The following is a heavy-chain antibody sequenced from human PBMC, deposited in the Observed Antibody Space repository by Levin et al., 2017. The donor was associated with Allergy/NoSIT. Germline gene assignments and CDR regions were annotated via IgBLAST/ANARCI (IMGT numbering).Heavy chain of an antibody. CDR2: ISGSGGST. CDR3: AKDYRARPRITIFGVVIHYFDY. Sequence: GGSLRLSCAASGFTFSSYAMSWVRQAPGKGLEWVSAISGSGGSTYYADSVKGRFTISRDNSKNTLYLQMNSLRAEDTAVYYCAKDYRARPRITIFGVVIHYFDYWGQGTLVTVSS. CDR1: GFTFSSYA. J-gene: IGHJ4*02. V-gene: IGHV3-23*01. D-gene: IGHD3-3*01.